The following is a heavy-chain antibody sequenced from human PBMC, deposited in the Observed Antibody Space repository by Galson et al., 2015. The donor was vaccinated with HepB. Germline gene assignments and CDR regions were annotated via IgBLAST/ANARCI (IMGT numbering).Heavy chain of an antibody. CDR3: AKGRRDGYNFCDY. J-gene: IGHJ4*02. Sequence: SLRLSCAASGFTFNSFAMSWVRQAPGKGLEWVSVISGSGGSTYYANSVKGRFTISRDNSRNTLSLQMNSLRAEDTAIYYCAKGRRDGYNFCDYWGQGTLVTVSS. D-gene: IGHD5-24*01. CDR1: GFTFNSFA. CDR2: ISGSGGST. V-gene: IGHV3-23*01.